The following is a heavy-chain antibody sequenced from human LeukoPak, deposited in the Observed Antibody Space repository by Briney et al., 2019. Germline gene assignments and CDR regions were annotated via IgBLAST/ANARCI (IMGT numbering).Heavy chain of an antibody. J-gene: IGHJ4*02. V-gene: IGHV3-74*01. Sequence: SGGSLRLSCAASGFTLSSYWMHWFRQVPGKGPVWVSVINKDGTSATYADSVRGRFTISRDNAKNTLYLQMNSLRAEDTAVYYCARVNYQIAGFDYWGQGTLVTVSS. CDR1: GFTLSSYW. CDR3: ARVNYQIAGFDY. CDR2: INKDGTSA. D-gene: IGHD5-24*01.